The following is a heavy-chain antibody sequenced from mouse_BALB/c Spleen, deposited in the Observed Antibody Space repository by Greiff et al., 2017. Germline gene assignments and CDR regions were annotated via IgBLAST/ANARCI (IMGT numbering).Heavy chain of an antibody. D-gene: IGHD3-1*01. CDR3: ASGLLPPFYFDY. V-gene: IGHV1-7*01. CDR1: GYTFTSYW. J-gene: IGHJ2*01. Sequence: QVQLQQSGAELAKPGASVKMSCKASGYTFTSYWMHWVKQRPGQGLEWIGYINPSTGYTEYNQKFKDKATLTADKSSSTAYMQLSSLTSEDSAVYYCASGLLPPFYFDYWGQGTTLTVSS. CDR2: INPSTGYT.